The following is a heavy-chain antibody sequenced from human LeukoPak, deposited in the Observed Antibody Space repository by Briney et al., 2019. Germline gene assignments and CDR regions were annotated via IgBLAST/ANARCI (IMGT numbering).Heavy chain of an antibody. CDR2: ISGSSTYS. CDR1: EFTFSAYS. J-gene: IGHJ4*02. Sequence: GGSLRLSCAAPEFTFSAYSMNWVRQAPGKGLEWVSSISGSSTYSCYADSVRGRFTISRDNAKNSLYLQMNSLRAEDTAVYYCARGWSYGFDSWGQGTLVTVSS. D-gene: IGHD3-16*01. V-gene: IGHV3-21*01. CDR3: ARGWSYGFDS.